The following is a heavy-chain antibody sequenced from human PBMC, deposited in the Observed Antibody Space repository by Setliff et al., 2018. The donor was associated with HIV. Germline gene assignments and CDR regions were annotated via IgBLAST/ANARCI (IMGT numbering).Heavy chain of an antibody. CDR2: IYYSGGT. J-gene: IGHJ4*02. CDR3: ARALSHIAVAGHFDY. D-gene: IGHD6-19*01. CDR1: GGSISSHY. Sequence: SETLSLTCTVSGGSISSHYWTWIRQPPGKGLDWIGSIYYSGGTNYNPSLKSRVTISVDTSNNQFSLKLSSVTAADTAVYYCARALSHIAVAGHFDYWGQGTRVTVSS. V-gene: IGHV4-59*11.